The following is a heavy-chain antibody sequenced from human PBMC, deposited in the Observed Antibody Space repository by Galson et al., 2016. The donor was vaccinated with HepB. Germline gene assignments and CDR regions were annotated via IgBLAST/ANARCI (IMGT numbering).Heavy chain of an antibody. CDR1: GGSISRSSDY. J-gene: IGHJ6*02. Sequence: ETLSLTCSVSGGSISRSSDYWGWIRQPPGKGLEWIGTIYYSGSTYYNPSLNSRVTISVDTSKNQFSLKVSSATAADTAVYYCARAVWLPLSGMDVWGQGTTVTVSS. CDR3: ARAVWLPLSGMDV. CDR2: IYYSGST. D-gene: IGHD3-10*01. V-gene: IGHV4-39*07.